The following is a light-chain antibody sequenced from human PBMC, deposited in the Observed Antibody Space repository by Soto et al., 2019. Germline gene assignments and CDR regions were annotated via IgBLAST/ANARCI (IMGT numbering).Light chain of an antibody. CDR2: DAS. CDR1: EIVSGSD. J-gene: IGKJ1*01. Sequence: EIVLTQSPGTLSLSPGERTTLSCRASEIVSGSDLTWYQQRLGQAPRFLSYDASGRATGIPDRFSASGSGTDFNLTISRLEPEDSAVYYCQNYGSSVWTFGQGTKVDIK. CDR3: QNYGSSVWT. V-gene: IGKV3-20*01.